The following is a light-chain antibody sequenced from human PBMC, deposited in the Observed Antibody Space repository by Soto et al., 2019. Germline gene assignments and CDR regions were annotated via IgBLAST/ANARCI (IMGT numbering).Light chain of an antibody. CDR1: QSVSIL. V-gene: IGKV3-20*01. J-gene: IGKJ5*01. CDR3: QQDGSSLMT. Sequence: EIVMKQSPATVSVSTGERAPLSCRASQSVSILLAWYQQQPGQAPRLLIHGATTRATGIPARFSGRGSGTDFTLTISRLEPEDFAVYYCQQDGSSLMTFCQGTLLEIK. CDR2: GAT.